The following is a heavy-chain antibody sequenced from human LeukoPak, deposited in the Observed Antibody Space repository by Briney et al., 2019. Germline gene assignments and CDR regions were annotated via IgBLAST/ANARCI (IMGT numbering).Heavy chain of an antibody. D-gene: IGHD2-15*01. V-gene: IGHV3-9*01. Sequence: PGGSLRLSCAASGFTFDDHAMHWVRQALGKGLEWVSGISWNSGSIGYADSVKGRFTISRDNAKNSLYLQMNSLRAEDTALYYCAKDLGYCSGGSCPFDYWGQGTLVTVSS. CDR2: ISWNSGSI. CDR1: GFTFDDHA. CDR3: AKDLGYCSGGSCPFDY. J-gene: IGHJ4*02.